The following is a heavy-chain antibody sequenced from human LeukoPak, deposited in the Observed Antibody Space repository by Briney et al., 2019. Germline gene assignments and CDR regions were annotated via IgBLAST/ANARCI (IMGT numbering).Heavy chain of an antibody. Sequence: SETLSLTCAVSGGSISSGGYSWSWIRQPPGKGLEWIGYIYHSGSTYYNPSLKSRVTISVDRSKNQFSLKLSSVTAADTAVYYCARGGNDYGDYALDYWGQGTLVTVSS. CDR2: IYHSGST. D-gene: IGHD4-17*01. J-gene: IGHJ4*02. V-gene: IGHV4-30-2*01. CDR3: ARGGNDYGDYALDY. CDR1: GGSISSGGYS.